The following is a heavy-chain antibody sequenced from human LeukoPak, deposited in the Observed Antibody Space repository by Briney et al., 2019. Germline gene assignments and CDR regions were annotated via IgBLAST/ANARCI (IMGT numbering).Heavy chain of an antibody. CDR2: IYSGGDT. CDR1: GFTVSSNY. CDR3: AGGDFWSGSHSYSDY. J-gene: IGHJ4*02. V-gene: IGHV3-53*01. Sequence: GGSLRLSCAASGFTVSSNYMSWVRQAPGKGLAWVSVIYSGGDTYYADSVKGRFTISRDDSRNTLYLQMNSLRAEDTAVYYCAGGDFWSGSHSYSDYWGQGTLVTVSS. D-gene: IGHD3-3*01.